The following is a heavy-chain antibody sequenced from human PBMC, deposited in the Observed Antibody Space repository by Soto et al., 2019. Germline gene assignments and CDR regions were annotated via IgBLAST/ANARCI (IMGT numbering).Heavy chain of an antibody. CDR1: GFTFSNAR. CDR3: TTVSSGYYTETDAFDI. V-gene: IGHV3-15*01. CDR2: IKSKSDGGTT. J-gene: IGHJ3*02. Sequence: GGSLRLSCAASGFTFSNARMSWVRQAPGKGLEWVGRIKSKSDGGTTDYAAPVKGRLTISRDDSKNTLYLQMNSLKTEDTAVYYCTTVSSGYYTETDAFDIWGQGTMVTVSS. D-gene: IGHD3-22*01.